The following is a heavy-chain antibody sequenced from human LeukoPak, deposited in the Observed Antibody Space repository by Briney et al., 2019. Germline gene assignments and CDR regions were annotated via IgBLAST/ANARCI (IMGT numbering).Heavy chain of an antibody. D-gene: IGHD2-2*01. CDR2: ISWNSGSI. CDR1: GFTFDDYA. V-gene: IGHV3-9*01. Sequence: GGSLRLSCAASGFTFDDYAMHWVRQAPGKGLEWVSGISWNSGSIGYADSVKGRFTISRDNSKNTLYLQMNSLRAEDTAVYYCAKHCSSTSWWVHYYYYGMDVWGQGTTVTVSS. J-gene: IGHJ6*02. CDR3: AKHCSSTSWWVHYYYYGMDV.